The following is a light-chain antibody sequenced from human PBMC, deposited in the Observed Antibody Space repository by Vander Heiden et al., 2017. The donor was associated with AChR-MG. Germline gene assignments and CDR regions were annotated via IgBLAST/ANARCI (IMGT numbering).Light chain of an antibody. CDR2: DAS. CDR3: HQRSS. V-gene: IGKV3-11*01. J-gene: IGKJ2*01. Sequence: EIVLTQSPATLSLSPGERATLSCRASQSISFYLAWYQQKPGQAPRLLVYDASNRATGVPARFSGSGSGTDFTLTISSLEPEDFAVYYCHQRSSFGQGTRLEIK. CDR1: QSISFY.